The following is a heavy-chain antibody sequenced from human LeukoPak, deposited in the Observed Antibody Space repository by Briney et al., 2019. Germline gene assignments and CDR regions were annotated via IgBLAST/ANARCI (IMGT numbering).Heavy chain of an antibody. CDR1: GFTFSSYW. CDR2: INSDGSST. V-gene: IGHV3-74*01. J-gene: IGHJ4*02. Sequence: GGSLRLSCAASGFTFSSYWMHWVRQAPGKGLVWVSRINSDGSSTSYADSVKGRFTISRDNAKNTLYLQMNSLRAEDTAVYYCARGRAAAGIDYWGQGTLVTVSS. CDR3: ARGRAAAGIDY. D-gene: IGHD6-13*01.